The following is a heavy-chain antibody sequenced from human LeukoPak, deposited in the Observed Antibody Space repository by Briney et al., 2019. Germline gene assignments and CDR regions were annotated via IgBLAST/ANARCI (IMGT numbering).Heavy chain of an antibody. D-gene: IGHD3-16*01. V-gene: IGHV3-30-3*01. CDR3: ASDYDYVWGRGTFDY. Sequence: GGSLRLSCAASGFTFSSYAMHWVRQAPGKGLEWVAVISYDESNKYYADSVKGRFTISRDNSKNTLYLQMNSLRAEDTAVYYCASDYDYVWGRGTFDYWGQGTLVTVSS. CDR2: ISYDESNK. CDR1: GFTFSSYA. J-gene: IGHJ4*02.